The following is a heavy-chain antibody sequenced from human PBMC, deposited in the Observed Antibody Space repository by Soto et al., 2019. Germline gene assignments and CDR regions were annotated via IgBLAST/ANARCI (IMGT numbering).Heavy chain of an antibody. CDR3: ARQRDREAFDI. CDR2: IIPIFGTA. Sequence: GASVKVSCKASGGTFSSYAISWVRQAPGQGLEWMGGIIPIFGTAIHAQKFQGRVTITADESTSTAYMELSSLRSDDTAVYYCARQRDREAFDIWGQGTMVTVSS. CDR1: GGTFSSYA. V-gene: IGHV1-69*13. D-gene: IGHD2-21*02. J-gene: IGHJ3*02.